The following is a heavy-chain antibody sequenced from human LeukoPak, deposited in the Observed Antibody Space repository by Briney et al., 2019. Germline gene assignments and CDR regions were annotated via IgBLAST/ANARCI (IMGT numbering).Heavy chain of an antibody. V-gene: IGHV3-11*04. Sequence: GGSLRLSCAASGFTFSDYYMSWIRQAPGKGLEWVSYISSSGSTIYYADSVKGRFTISRDNAKNSLYLQMNSLRAEDTAVYYCAREMTTGDDAAFDIWGQGTMVTVSS. D-gene: IGHD4-11*01. J-gene: IGHJ3*02. CDR3: AREMTTGDDAAFDI. CDR2: ISSSGSTI. CDR1: GFTFSDYY.